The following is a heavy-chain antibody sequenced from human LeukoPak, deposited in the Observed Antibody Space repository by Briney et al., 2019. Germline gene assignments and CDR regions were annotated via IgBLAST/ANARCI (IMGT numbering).Heavy chain of an antibody. Sequence: PSETLSLTCTVSGGSISSGSYYWGWIRQPPGKGLEWIGSIYYNGITHYNPSLKRRVTIYVDTSRNQFSLHVFSVTAADTAVFYCARSDYYDYRQIDFWGQGTLVTVSS. CDR2: IYYNGIT. J-gene: IGHJ4*02. CDR1: GGSISSGSYY. V-gene: IGHV4-39*01. D-gene: IGHD3-22*01. CDR3: ARSDYYDYRQIDF.